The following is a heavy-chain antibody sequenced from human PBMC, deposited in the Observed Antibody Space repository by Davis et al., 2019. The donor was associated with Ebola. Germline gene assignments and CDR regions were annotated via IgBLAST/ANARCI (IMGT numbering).Heavy chain of an antibody. CDR2: ISGSGGAT. V-gene: IGHV3-23*01. D-gene: IGHD1-26*01. J-gene: IGHJ4*02. CDR1: GFTFSSYS. Sequence: GGSLRLSCAASGFTFSSYSMNWVRQAPGKGLEWVSAISGSGGATYYADSVKGRFTISRDNSKNTLYLQVNSLRAEDTAVYYCARGGVGSTSPFDYWGQGTLVTVSS. CDR3: ARGGVGSTSPFDY.